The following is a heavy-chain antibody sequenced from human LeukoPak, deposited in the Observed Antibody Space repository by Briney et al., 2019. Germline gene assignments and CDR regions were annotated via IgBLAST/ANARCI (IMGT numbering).Heavy chain of an antibody. CDR2: ISAYNGNT. CDR3: ARASPLDY. Sequence: GASVKVSCKASGYTFTSYGISWVRQAPGQGLEWMGWISAYNGNTNYAENLQHRVTMATDTSTSTAYMELRSLRSDDTAMYYCARASPLDYWGQGTLVTVSS. J-gene: IGHJ4*02. CDR1: GYTFTSYG. V-gene: IGHV1-18*01.